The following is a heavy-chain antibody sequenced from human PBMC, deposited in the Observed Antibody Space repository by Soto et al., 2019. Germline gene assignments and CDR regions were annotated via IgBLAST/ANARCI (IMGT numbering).Heavy chain of an antibody. J-gene: IGHJ3*02. Sequence: ASVKVSCKASGGTFSSYAISWVRQAPGQGLEWMGGISAYNGNTNYAQKLQGRVTMTTDTSTSTAYMELRSLRSDDTAVYYCARFYDSSGYGDAFDIWGQGTMVTVSS. CDR2: ISAYNGNT. D-gene: IGHD3-22*01. CDR3: ARFYDSSGYGDAFDI. CDR1: GGTFSSYA. V-gene: IGHV1-18*01.